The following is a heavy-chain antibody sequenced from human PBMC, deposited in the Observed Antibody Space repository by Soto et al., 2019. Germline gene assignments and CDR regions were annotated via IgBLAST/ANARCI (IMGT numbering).Heavy chain of an antibody. CDR1: GGSISSSSYD. Sequence: SEPLDLTCTVSGGSISSSSYDWGGIRQPPGQGLEWIGSIYYSGSTYYNPSLKSRVTISVDTSKNQFSLKLSSVTAADTAVYYWASGHWVIAEYYYYGMDVGGKGTT. J-gene: IGHJ6*04. CDR3: ASGHWVIAEYYYYGMDV. V-gene: IGHV4-39*01. CDR2: IYYSGST. D-gene: IGHD2-21*01.